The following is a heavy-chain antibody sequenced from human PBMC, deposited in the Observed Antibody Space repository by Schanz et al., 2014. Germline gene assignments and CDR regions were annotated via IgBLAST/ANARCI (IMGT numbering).Heavy chain of an antibody. CDR2: IWYDGSNK. D-gene: IGHD6-25*01. Sequence: EQLVESGGGLVQPGGSLRLSCAASGFTFSSYGMHWVRQAPGKGLEWVAVIWYDGSNKYYADSVKGRFTISRDNSKNTLYLQMNSLRAEDTAVYYCAKVRYSSGWRGDYFDEWGQGTLVTVAS. CDR3: AKVRYSSGWRGDYFDE. CDR1: GFTFSSYG. J-gene: IGHJ4*02. V-gene: IGHV3-33*06.